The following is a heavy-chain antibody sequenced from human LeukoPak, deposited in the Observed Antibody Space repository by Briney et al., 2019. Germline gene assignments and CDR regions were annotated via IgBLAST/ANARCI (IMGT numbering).Heavy chain of an antibody. V-gene: IGHV3-21*01. D-gene: IGHD6-13*01. CDR3: ARGGVWQQLVDY. Sequence: PGGSLRLSCAASGFTFSSHAMNWVRQAPGKGLEWVSSINSNGNKIYYADSVRGRFTVSRDNAGNSLSLQMDSLRAEDTAVYYCARGGVWQQLVDYWGQGTLVTVSS. J-gene: IGHJ4*02. CDR2: INSNGNKI. CDR1: GFTFSSHA.